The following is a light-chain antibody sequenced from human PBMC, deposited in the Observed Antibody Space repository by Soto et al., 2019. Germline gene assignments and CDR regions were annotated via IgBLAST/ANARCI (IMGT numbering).Light chain of an antibody. CDR3: QQYGSPPWT. J-gene: IGKJ1*01. CDR2: GAS. CDR1: QSVSSN. V-gene: IGKV3-20*01. Sequence: ELVMTQSPATQSVSPGQRATLSCRASQSVSSNLAWYQQKPGQAPRLLIYGASSRATGIPDRFSGSGSGTDFTLTISRLEPEDFAVYYCQQYGSPPWTFGQGTKVDI.